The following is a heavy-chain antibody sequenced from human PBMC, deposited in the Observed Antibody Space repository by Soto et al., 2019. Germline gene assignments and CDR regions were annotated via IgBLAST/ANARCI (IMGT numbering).Heavy chain of an antibody. CDR1: GFTFSSYS. Sequence: LRLSCAASGFTFSSYSMNWVRQALGKGLEWVSSISSSSSYIYYADSVKGRFTISRDNAKNSLYLQMNSLRAEDTAVYYCARGAGGYTIFGVVIMFWGQGTLVTVSS. D-gene: IGHD3-3*01. V-gene: IGHV3-21*01. CDR2: ISSSSSYI. CDR3: ARGAGGYTIFGVVIMF. J-gene: IGHJ4*02.